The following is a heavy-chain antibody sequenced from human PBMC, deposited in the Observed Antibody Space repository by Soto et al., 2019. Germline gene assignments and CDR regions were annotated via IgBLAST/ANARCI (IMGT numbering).Heavy chain of an antibody. CDR1: GGSISSGDYY. J-gene: IGHJ6*01. Sequence: SETLSLTCTVSGGSISSGDYYWSWIRQPPGKGLEWIGYIYYSGSTYYNPSLKSRVTISVDTSKNQFSLKLRSVTAADTAVYYCARDRSALPPYYYYSGMDVWGQGTTVIVSS. CDR3: ARDRSALPPYYYYSGMDV. V-gene: IGHV4-30-4*01. D-gene: IGHD6-6*01. CDR2: IYYSGST.